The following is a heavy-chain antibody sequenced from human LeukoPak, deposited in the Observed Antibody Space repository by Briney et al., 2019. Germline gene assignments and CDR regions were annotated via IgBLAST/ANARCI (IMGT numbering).Heavy chain of an antibody. CDR2: IYYSGST. D-gene: IGHD2-2*02. J-gene: IGHJ6*03. CDR3: ARGYCSSTSCYSTNYYYYMDV. Sequence: SETLSLTCTVSGGSISSGDYYWSWIRQPPGKGLEWIGYIYYSGSTYYNPSLKSRVTMSVDTSKNQFSLKLSSVTAADTAVYYCARGYCSSTSCYSTNYYYYMDVWGKGTTVTVSS. CDR1: GGSISSGDYY. V-gene: IGHV4-30-4*08.